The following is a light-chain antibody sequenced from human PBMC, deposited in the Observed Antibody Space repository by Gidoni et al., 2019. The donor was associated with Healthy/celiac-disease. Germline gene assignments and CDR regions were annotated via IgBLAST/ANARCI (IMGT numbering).Light chain of an antibody. CDR3: QQYGSSALT. CDR1: QSVSSSY. Sequence: EIVLTQSPGTLSLSPGESATLSCRASQSVSSSYLAWYQQKPGQAPSLLIYGASSRATGIPDRFSGSGSGTGFTLTISRLEPEDFAVYYCQQYGSSALTFGGGTKVEIK. CDR2: GAS. J-gene: IGKJ4*01. V-gene: IGKV3-20*01.